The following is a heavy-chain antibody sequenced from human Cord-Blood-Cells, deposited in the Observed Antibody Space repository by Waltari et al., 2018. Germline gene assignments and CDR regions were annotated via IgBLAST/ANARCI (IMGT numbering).Heavy chain of an antibody. CDR2: IIPSFGTA. J-gene: IGHJ4*02. CDR3: ARGYCSGGSCYFDY. D-gene: IGHD2-15*01. CDR1: VGTFSSHA. V-gene: IGHV1-69*01. Sequence: QVQLVQSGAEVKKPGSSVKVSCKASVGTFSSHAISWVRQAPGQGLEWMGGIIPSFGTANYAQKFQGRVTITADESTSTAYMELSSLRSEDTAVYYCARGYCSGGSCYFDYWGQGTLVTVSS.